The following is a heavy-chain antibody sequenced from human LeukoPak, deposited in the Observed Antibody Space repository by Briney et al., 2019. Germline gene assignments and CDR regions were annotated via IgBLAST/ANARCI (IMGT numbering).Heavy chain of an antibody. CDR3: ARDMVGTVPRR. CDR1: GFTFSSYS. Sequence: GGSLRLSCAASGFTFSSYSMNWVRQAPGKGLEWVSYISSSSSTIYYADSVKGRFTISRDNAKNSLYLQMNSLRAEDTAVYYCARDMVGTVPRRWGQGTLVTVSS. V-gene: IGHV3-48*01. J-gene: IGHJ4*02. CDR2: ISSSSSTI. D-gene: IGHD3-10*02.